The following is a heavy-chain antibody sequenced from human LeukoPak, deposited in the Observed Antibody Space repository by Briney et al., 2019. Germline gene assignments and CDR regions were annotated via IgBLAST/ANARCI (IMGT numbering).Heavy chain of an antibody. CDR3: AKDRDIAAAGYYFDY. CDR2: ISYDGSDK. J-gene: IGHJ4*02. Sequence: PGGSLRLSCAASGFTFSSYGMHWVRQAPGKGLQWVAVISYDGSDKYYADSVKGRFTISRDNSKNTLYLQMNSLRAEDTAVYYCAKDRDIAAAGYYFDYWGQGTLVTVSS. V-gene: IGHV3-30*18. D-gene: IGHD6-13*01. CDR1: GFTFSSYG.